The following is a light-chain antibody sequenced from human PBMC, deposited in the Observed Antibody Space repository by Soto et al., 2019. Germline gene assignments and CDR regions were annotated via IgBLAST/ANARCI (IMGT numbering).Light chain of an antibody. CDR1: QSITSY. V-gene: IGKV1-39*01. CDR3: QQSDRTPFG. CDR2: AAS. J-gene: IGKJ4*01. Sequence: DIQMTQAPSSLSASVGDRVTITCRASQSITSYVNWYQQRPGKAPNLLIYAASSLQSGVPSRFSGSGSGTDFTLTISSLQAEDSATYYCQQSDRTPFGFGGGTKVEIK.